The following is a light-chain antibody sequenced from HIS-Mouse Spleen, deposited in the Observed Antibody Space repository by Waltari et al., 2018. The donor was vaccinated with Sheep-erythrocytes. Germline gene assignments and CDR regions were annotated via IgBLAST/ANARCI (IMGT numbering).Light chain of an antibody. CDR3: QVWDSSTVV. CDR2: RDS. CDR1: NIGSKN. Sequence: SYELTQPLSVSVALGQTARITCGGNNIGSKNVHWYQQKPGQAPVLVIYRDSNRPSGIPGRFSGCNSGNTATLTISRAQAGDEADYYCQVWDSSTVVFGGGTKLTVL. J-gene: IGLJ2*01. V-gene: IGLV3-9*01.